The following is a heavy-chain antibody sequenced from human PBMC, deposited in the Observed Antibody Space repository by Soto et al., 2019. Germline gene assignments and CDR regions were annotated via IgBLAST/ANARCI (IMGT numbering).Heavy chain of an antibody. V-gene: IGHV1-69*06. CDR2: IIPIFGTA. CDR3: ARGRWLQSDYYYGMDV. CDR1: GGTFSSYA. Sequence: SVKVSCKASGGTFSSYAISWARQAPGQGLEWMGGIIPIFGTANYAQKFQGRVTITADKSTSTAYMELSSLRSEDTAVYYCARGRWLQSDYYYGMDVWGQGTTVTVSS. J-gene: IGHJ6*02. D-gene: IGHD5-12*01.